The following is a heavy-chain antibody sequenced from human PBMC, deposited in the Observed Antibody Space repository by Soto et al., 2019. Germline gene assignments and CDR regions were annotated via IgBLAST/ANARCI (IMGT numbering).Heavy chain of an antibody. J-gene: IGHJ5*02. CDR3: ARSVFP. Sequence: QVQLQESGPGLVKPSQTLSLTCTVSGGSITSGGYYWSWIRQHPGKGLEWIGYIYYSGFTSYNPSLTSRLTISVATSKNQFSLKLSSVTAADTAVYSCARSVFPWGQGTLVTVSS. V-gene: IGHV4-31*03. CDR2: IYYSGFT. CDR1: GGSITSGGYY.